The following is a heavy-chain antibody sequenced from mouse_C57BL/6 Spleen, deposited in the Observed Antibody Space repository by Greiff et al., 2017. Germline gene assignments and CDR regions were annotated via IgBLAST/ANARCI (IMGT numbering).Heavy chain of an antibody. CDR1: GFTFSDYY. D-gene: IGHD2-4*01. Sequence: EVKLMVSEGGLVQPGSSMKLSCTASGFTFSDYYMAWVRQVPEKGLEWVANINYDGSSTYSLDSLKSRFIISRDNAKNILYLQMSSLKSEDTATYYCARDGIYYDYERAMDYWGQGTSVTVSS. CDR3: ARDGIYYDYERAMDY. CDR2: INYDGSST. V-gene: IGHV5-16*01. J-gene: IGHJ4*01.